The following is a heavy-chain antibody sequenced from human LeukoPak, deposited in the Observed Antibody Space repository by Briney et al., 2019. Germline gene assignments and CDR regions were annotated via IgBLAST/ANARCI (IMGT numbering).Heavy chain of an antibody. CDR1: GYTFTSYA. Sequence: ASVKVSCKASGYTFTSYAINWVRQAPGQGLEWMGWISAYNGNTNYAQKLQGRVTMTTDTSTSTAYMELRSLRSDDTAVYYCARAPYSSGWYLNYYMDVWGKGTTVTVSS. D-gene: IGHD6-19*01. V-gene: IGHV1-18*01. CDR3: ARAPYSSGWYLNYYMDV. J-gene: IGHJ6*03. CDR2: ISAYNGNT.